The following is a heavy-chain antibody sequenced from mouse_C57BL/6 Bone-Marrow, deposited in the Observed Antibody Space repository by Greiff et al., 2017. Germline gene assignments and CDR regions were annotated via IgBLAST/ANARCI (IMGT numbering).Heavy chain of an antibody. CDR1: GYTFTSYW. D-gene: IGHD2-3*01. CDR2: IYPGSGST. Sequence: VQLQQSGTELVKPGASVKMSCKASGYTFTSYWITWVKQRPGQGLEWIGDIYPGSGSTNYNEKFKSKATLTVDTSSSTAYMQLSSLTSEDSAVYYCARVDDGYGYLDYWGQGTTLTVSA. V-gene: IGHV1-55*01. CDR3: ARVDDGYGYLDY. J-gene: IGHJ2*01.